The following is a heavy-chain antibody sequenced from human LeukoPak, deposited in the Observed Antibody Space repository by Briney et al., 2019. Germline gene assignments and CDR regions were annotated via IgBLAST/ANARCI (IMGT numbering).Heavy chain of an antibody. CDR2: IKQDGSEK. V-gene: IGHV3-7*01. Sequence: GGALRLSCAASGFTFSKYLMSWVRQPPGRGMEWVANIKQDGSEKYYVDSVEGRFAISRDNAQNSLYLQMNSLRVEETAMYYCARWQTGFDPWGQGTLVTVSS. CDR1: GFTFSKYL. J-gene: IGHJ5*02. CDR3: ARWQTGFDP.